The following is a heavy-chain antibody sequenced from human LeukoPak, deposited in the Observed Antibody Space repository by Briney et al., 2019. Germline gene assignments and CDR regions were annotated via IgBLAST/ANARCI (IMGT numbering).Heavy chain of an antibody. J-gene: IGHJ6*02. Sequence: SETLSLTCTVASGSISSYYWSWIRHPPGKGLEWIGYIYYSGSTNYNPSLKSRVTISVDTSKNQFSLKLSSVTAADTAVYYCARDADRGRYGHGMDVWGQGTTVTVSS. CDR2: IYYSGST. D-gene: IGHD3-16*01. CDR1: SGSISSYY. V-gene: IGHV4-59*01. CDR3: ARDADRGRYGHGMDV.